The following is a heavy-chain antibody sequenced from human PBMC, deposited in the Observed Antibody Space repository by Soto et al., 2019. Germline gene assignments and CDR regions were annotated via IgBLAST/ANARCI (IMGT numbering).Heavy chain of an antibody. V-gene: IGHV4-39*01. J-gene: IGHJ6*02. CDR2: IYYSGST. CDR3: ARCGLYYGLLTGSMDV. CDR1: GGSVSSSSYY. D-gene: IGHD3-9*01. Sequence: SETLSLTCTVSGGSVSSSSYYWGWLRQPPGKGLEWIGSIYYSGSTYYNPSLKSRVTISVDTSKNQFSLKLSSVTAADAAVYYCARCGLYYGLLTGSMDVWGQGTTVTVSS.